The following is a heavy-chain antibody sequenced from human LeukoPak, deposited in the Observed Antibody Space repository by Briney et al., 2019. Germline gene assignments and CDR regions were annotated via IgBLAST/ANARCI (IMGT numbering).Heavy chain of an antibody. CDR1: GGSISSYY. J-gene: IGHJ4*02. V-gene: IGHV4-59*01. CDR2: IYYTGST. D-gene: IGHD2-15*01. Sequence: SETLSLTCTVSGGSISSYYRSWIRQPPGKGLEWIGFIYYTGSTNYSPSLKSRVTISVDTSKDQFSLKLSSVTAADTAVYYCARQFCSGGNCYPLFDYWGQGTLVTVSS. CDR3: ARQFCSGGNCYPLFDY.